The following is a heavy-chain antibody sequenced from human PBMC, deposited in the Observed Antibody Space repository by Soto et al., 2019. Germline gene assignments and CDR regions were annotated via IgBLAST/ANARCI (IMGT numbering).Heavy chain of an antibody. CDR2: ISWNSGSI. Sequence: GGSLRLSCAASGFTFDDYAMHWVRQAPGKGLEWVSGISWNSGSIGYADSVKGRFTISRDNAKNSLYLQMNSLRAEDTALYYCAKDGSYSGYDYYWGQGTLVTVSS. CDR1: GFTFDDYA. J-gene: IGHJ4*02. CDR3: AKDGSYSGYDYY. D-gene: IGHD5-12*01. V-gene: IGHV3-9*01.